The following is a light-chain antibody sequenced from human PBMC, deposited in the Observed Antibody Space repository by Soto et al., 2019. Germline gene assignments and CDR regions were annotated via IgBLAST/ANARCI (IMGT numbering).Light chain of an antibody. CDR2: DAS. CDR1: QSIRSS. Sequence: EIVLTQSPATLSLSPGERATLSCRASQSIRSSLAWYQQKPGRAPRLLIYDASNRATGIPARFSGSGSGTDFTLTISSLEPEDFAVYYCQQYSNWPPLTFGGGTKVEIK. V-gene: IGKV3-11*01. CDR3: QQYSNWPPLT. J-gene: IGKJ4*01.